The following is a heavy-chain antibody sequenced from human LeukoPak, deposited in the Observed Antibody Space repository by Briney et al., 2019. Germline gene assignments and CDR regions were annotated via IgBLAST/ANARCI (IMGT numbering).Heavy chain of an antibody. CDR1: GFTFSSYA. Sequence: PGGSLRLSCAASGFTFSSYAMHWVRQAPGKGLEWVAVISYDGSNKYYADSAKGRFTISRDNSKNTLYLQMNSLRAEDTAVYYCARARPRADYWGQGTLVTVSS. V-gene: IGHV3-30-3*01. J-gene: IGHJ4*02. CDR3: ARARPRADY. CDR2: ISYDGSNK.